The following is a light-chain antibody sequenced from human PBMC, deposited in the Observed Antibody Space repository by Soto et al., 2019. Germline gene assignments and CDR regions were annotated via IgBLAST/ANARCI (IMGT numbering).Light chain of an antibody. CDR3: QQSYAIPLT. J-gene: IGKJ4*01. CDR1: QSISAN. V-gene: IGKV1-39*01. Sequence: DLPMTQSPSSLSASVGDRVSITCRASQSISANLNWFQQKPGRAPNLLIYATSTLQSGVPSRFSGTRSGTDFTLTISTLQPEDSATYYCQQSYAIPLTFGGGTKVDIK. CDR2: ATS.